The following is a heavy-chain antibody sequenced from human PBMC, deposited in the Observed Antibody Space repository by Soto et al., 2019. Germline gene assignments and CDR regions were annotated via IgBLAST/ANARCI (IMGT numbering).Heavy chain of an antibody. CDR3: ARMYYGSGTLNDYYYYGMDV. CDR1: GYTFTGYY. CDR2: INPNSGGT. D-gene: IGHD3-10*01. V-gene: IGHV1-2*04. Sequence: QVQLVQSGAEVKKPGASVKVSCKASGYTFTGYYMHWVRQAPGQGLEWMGWINPNSGGTNYAQKFQGWVTMTRDTSISKAYMELSRLRSDDTAVYYCARMYYGSGTLNDYYYYGMDVWAKGPRSPSP. J-gene: IGHJ6*02.